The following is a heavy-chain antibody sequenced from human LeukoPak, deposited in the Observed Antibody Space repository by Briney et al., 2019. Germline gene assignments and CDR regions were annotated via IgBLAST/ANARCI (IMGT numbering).Heavy chain of an antibody. Sequence: SETLSLTCTVSGGSISSYYWSWIRQPPGKGLEWIGYIYYSGSTNYNPSLKSRVTISVDTSKNQFSLKLSSVTAADTAVYYCARASWGAHDAFDIWGQGTMVTVSS. CDR3: ARASWGAHDAFDI. CDR1: GGSISSYY. V-gene: IGHV4-59*01. D-gene: IGHD3-16*01. J-gene: IGHJ3*02. CDR2: IYYSGST.